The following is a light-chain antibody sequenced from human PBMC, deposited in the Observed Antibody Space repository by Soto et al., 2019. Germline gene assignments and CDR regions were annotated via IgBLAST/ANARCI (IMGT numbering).Light chain of an antibody. J-gene: IGLJ2*01. Sequence: QPVLTQPPSASGTPGQRVTISCSGSSSNIGSNTVNWYQQLPGTAPKLLIYSNNQRPSGVPDRFSGSTSGTSASLAISGLQSEDEDDYYCAAWDASLNGVVFGGGTKVTVL. V-gene: IGLV1-44*01. CDR1: SSNIGSNT. CDR3: AAWDASLNGVV. CDR2: SNN.